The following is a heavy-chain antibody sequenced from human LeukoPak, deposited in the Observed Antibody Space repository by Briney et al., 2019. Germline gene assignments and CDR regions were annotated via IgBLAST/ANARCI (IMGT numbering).Heavy chain of an antibody. V-gene: IGHV3-21*04. Sequence: GGSLRLSCAASGFTFSSYSMNWVRQAPGKGLEWVSSISSSSSYIYYADSVKGRFTISRDNAKNSLYLQMNSLRAEDTAVYYCARVGGYDHWGYGMDVWGQGTTVTVSS. D-gene: IGHD5-12*01. CDR2: ISSSSSYI. CDR3: ARVGGYDHWGYGMDV. J-gene: IGHJ6*02. CDR1: GFTFSSYS.